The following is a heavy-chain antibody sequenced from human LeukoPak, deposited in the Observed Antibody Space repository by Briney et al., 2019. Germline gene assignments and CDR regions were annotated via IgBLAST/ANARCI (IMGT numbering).Heavy chain of an antibody. V-gene: IGHV4-39*07. Sequence: KSSETLSLTCSVSGGSISSSTYYWGWVRQPPGKGLEWIGSIYYSGSTYYNPSLKSRVTMSVDTSKNQFSLKLSSVTAADTAVYYCARVAVARYCSGGSCYSEGERNWFDPWGQGTLVTVSS. CDR3: ARVAVARYCSGGSCYSEGERNWFDP. CDR2: IYYSGST. J-gene: IGHJ5*02. D-gene: IGHD2-15*01. CDR1: GGSISSSTYY.